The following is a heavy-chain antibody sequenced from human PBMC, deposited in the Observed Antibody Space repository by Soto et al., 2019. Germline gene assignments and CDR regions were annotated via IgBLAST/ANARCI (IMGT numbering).Heavy chain of an antibody. CDR2: ISNSGDR. Sequence: VQVLESGGALMQPGGSLRLSCAASGFTFSSYAIYWVRQAPGKGLEWVSTISNSGDRYYADSVEGRFTISRDNSKDTVFLQMNNLRAEDTAVYYCAKPKYRGVVVNVWGQGTTVTVSS. CDR3: AKPKYRGVVVNV. D-gene: IGHD3-10*01. CDR1: GFTFSSYA. J-gene: IGHJ6*02. V-gene: IGHV3-23*01.